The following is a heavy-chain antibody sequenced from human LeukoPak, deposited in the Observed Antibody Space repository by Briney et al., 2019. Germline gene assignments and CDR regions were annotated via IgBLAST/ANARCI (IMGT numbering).Heavy chain of an antibody. D-gene: IGHD1-1*01. CDR3: ATSREGTIDY. CDR1: GGSISSSDYY. Sequence: SETLSLTCTVSGGSISSSDYYWGWIRQPPGKGLEWIGSIYYSGCTYYNPSLKSRVTISVDTSKNQFSLKLSSVTAADTAVYYCATSREGTIDYWGRGTLVTVSS. CDR2: IYYSGCT. V-gene: IGHV4-39*01. J-gene: IGHJ4*02.